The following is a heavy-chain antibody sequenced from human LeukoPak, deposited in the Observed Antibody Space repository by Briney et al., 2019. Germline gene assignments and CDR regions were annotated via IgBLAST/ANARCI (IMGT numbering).Heavy chain of an antibody. J-gene: IGHJ4*02. Sequence: GGSLRLSCAASGFTFSSYGMHWVRQAPGTGLEWVAVISHDGDHKYHADSVKGRFTISRDNSKNTLYLQMNSLRVEDTAVYYCARQMSRGHYGSGSYSDWGQGTLVTVSS. CDR2: ISHDGDHK. CDR3: ARQMSRGHYGSGSYSD. V-gene: IGHV3-30*19. CDR1: GFTFSSYG. D-gene: IGHD3-10*01.